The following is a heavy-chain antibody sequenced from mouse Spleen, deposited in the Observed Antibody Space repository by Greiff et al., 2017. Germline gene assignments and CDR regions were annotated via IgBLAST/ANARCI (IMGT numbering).Heavy chain of an antibody. CDR1: GYTFTDYY. D-gene: IGHD2-12*01. CDR3: ARNDGGYAMDY. V-gene: IGHV1-26*01. CDR2: INPNNGGT. J-gene: IGHJ4*01. Sequence: EVQLQQSGPELVKPGASVKISCKASGYTFTDYYMNWVKQSHGKSLEWIGDINPNNGGTSYNQKFKGKATLTVDKSSSTAYMELRSLTSEDSAVYYCARNDGGYAMDYWGQGTSVTVSS.